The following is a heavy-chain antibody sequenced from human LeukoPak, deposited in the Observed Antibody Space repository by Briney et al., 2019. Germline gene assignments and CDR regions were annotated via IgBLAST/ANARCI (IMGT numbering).Heavy chain of an antibody. V-gene: IGHV1-18*01. CDR3: ARFWSGYNKIDY. CDR1: GYTFTSYG. D-gene: IGHD3-3*01. J-gene: IGHJ4*02. CDR2: ISAYNGNT. Sequence: ASVKVSCKASGYTFTSYGICRVRHGPGQGLEWMGWISAYNGNTNYAQKLQGRVTMTTDTSTSTAYMELRRLRSDDTAVYYCARFWSGYNKIDYWGQGTLVTVSS.